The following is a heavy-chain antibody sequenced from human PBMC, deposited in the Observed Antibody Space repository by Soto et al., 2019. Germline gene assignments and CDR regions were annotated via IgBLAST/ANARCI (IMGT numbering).Heavy chain of an antibody. CDR1: GGSISSYY. CDR2: IYYSGST. V-gene: IGHV4-59*08. Sequence: PSETLSLTCTVSGGSISSYYWSWIRQPPGKGLEWIGYIYYSGSTNYNPSLKSRVTISVDTSKNQFSLKLSSVTAADTAFYYCASTPPLGYFGYWGQGTLVTVSS. J-gene: IGHJ4*02. CDR3: ASTPPLGYFGY.